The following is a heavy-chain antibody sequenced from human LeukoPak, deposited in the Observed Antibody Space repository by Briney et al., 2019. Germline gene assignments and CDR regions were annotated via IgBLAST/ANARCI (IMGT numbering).Heavy chain of an antibody. D-gene: IGHD1-26*01. J-gene: IGHJ6*03. CDR3: ARVFEWERPYYYYYMDV. Sequence: PSETLSLTCTVSGGSISSYYWSWIRQPAGKGLEWIGRIYTSGSTNYNPSLKSRVTMSVDTSKNQFSLKLSSVTAADTAVYYCARVFEWERPYYYYYMDVWGKGTTVTVSS. V-gene: IGHV4-4*07. CDR1: GGSISSYY. CDR2: IYTSGST.